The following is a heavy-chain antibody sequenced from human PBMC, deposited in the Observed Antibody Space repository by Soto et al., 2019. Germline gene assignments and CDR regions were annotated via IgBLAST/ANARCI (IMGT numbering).Heavy chain of an antibody. CDR2: ISAYNGNT. V-gene: IGHV1-18*01. CDR1: GYTFTSYG. CDR3: ARQGLTTYCSGGSCYGIIDY. J-gene: IGHJ4*02. Sequence: VKVSCKASGYTFTSYGISWVRQAPGQGLEWMGWISAYNGNTNYAQKLQGRVTMTTDTSTSTAYMELRSLRSDDTAVYYCARQGLTTYCSGGSCYGIIDYWGQGTLGTVSS. D-gene: IGHD2-15*01.